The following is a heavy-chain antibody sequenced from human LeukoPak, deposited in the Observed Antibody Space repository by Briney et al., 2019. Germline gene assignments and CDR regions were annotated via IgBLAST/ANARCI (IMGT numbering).Heavy chain of an antibody. Sequence: PGGSLRLSCAASGFTFSNAWMSWVRQAPGKGLEWVGRIKSKSDGGTTDYAAPVKGRFTISGDDSKNTLYLQMNSLKTEDTAVYYCTLIAAAGSIDYWGQGTLVAVSS. D-gene: IGHD6-13*01. CDR1: GFTFSNAW. J-gene: IGHJ4*02. CDR3: TLIAAAGSIDY. V-gene: IGHV3-15*01. CDR2: IKSKSDGGTT.